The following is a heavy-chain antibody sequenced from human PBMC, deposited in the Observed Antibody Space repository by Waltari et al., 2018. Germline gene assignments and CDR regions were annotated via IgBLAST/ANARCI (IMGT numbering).Heavy chain of an antibody. Sequence: QVQLVQSGSELKETGASVKACCRSSGYTFISHAMNWLRQAPGQGLQWMGWINTKTGNPTYAQGFTGRFVFSLDTSVGTAYLQINSLEAADTAVYYCAAGLDYLSSYFDPWGQGTLVTVSS. V-gene: IGHV7-4-1*02. D-gene: IGHD4-17*01. J-gene: IGHJ5*02. CDR3: AAGLDYLSSYFDP. CDR2: INTKTGNP. CDR1: GYTFISHA.